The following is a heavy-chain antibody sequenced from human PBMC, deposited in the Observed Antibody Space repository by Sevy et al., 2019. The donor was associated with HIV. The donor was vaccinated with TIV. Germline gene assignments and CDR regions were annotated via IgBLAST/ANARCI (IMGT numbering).Heavy chain of an antibody. V-gene: IGHV4-59*01. CDR3: ARGPSREVTMIVVVKGGFDY. Sequence: SETLSLTCTVSGGSISSCYWSWIRQPPGKGLEWIGYIYYSGSTNYNPSLKSRVTISVDTSKNQFSLKLSSVTAADTAVYYCARGPSREVTMIVVVKGGFDYWGQGTLVTVSS. J-gene: IGHJ4*02. CDR1: GGSISSCY. CDR2: IYYSGST. D-gene: IGHD3-22*01.